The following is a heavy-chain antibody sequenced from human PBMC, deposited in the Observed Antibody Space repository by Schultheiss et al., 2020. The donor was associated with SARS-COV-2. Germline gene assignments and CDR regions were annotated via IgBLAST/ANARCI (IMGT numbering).Heavy chain of an antibody. CDR2: INPSGGTT. Sequence: ASVKVSCKASGYTFTNYYMHWVRQAPGQGLEWMGVINPSGGTTNYAQKFQGRVTMTRDTSTSTVYMELSSLRSEDTAVFYCASYSPQEQNYYGMDVWGQGTTVTVSS. CDR1: GYTFTNYY. V-gene: IGHV1-46*01. CDR3: ASYSPQEQNYYGMDV. D-gene: IGHD1/OR15-1a*01. J-gene: IGHJ6*02.